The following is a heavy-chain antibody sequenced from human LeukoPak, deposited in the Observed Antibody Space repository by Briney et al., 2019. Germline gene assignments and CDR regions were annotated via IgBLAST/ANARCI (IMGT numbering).Heavy chain of an antibody. D-gene: IGHD3-16*02. J-gene: IGHJ3*02. Sequence: GGSLRLSCAASGFTFTDSAMNWVRQAPGKGLEWISYISSSSSFGIINYADSVRGRFTISTDNARNLLYLQMNSLRVEDTAVYYCARERGYCGRSNCYPDALGIWGQGTMVTVSS. CDR2: ISSSSSFGII. CDR1: GFTFTDSA. V-gene: IGHV3-48*01. CDR3: ARERGYCGRSNCYPDALGI.